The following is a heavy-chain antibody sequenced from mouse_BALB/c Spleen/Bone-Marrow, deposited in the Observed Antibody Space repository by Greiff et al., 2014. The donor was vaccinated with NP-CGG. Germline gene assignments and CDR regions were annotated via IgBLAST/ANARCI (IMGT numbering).Heavy chain of an antibody. V-gene: IGHV5-6-5*01. CDR2: ISSGGST. D-gene: IGHD2-2*01. CDR1: GFTFSSYA. J-gene: IGHJ3*01. CDR3: AREMVTGFAY. Sequence: EVKLEESXGGLVKPGGSLKLSCAASGFTFSSYAMSWVRQTPEKRLEWVASISSGGSTYYPDSVKGRFTISRDNARNILYLQMSSLRSEDTAMYYCAREMVTGFAYWGQGTLVTVSA.